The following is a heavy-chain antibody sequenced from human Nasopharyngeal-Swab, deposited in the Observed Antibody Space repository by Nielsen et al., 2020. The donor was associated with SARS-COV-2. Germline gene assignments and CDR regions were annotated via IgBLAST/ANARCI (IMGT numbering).Heavy chain of an antibody. CDR3: ARGIAAAGLDY. J-gene: IGHJ4*02. CDR1: GFTFSSYA. Sequence: GESLKISCAASGFTFSSYAMHWVRQAPGKGLGWVAVISYDGSNKYYADSVKGRFTISRDNSKNTLYLQMNSLRAEDTAVYYCARGIAAAGLDYWGQGTLVTVSS. D-gene: IGHD6-13*01. CDR2: ISYDGSNK. V-gene: IGHV3-30-3*01.